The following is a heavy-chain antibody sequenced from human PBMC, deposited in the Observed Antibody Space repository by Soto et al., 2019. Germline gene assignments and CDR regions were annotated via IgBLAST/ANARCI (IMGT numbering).Heavy chain of an antibody. D-gene: IGHD2-15*01. CDR2: INANNGNT. Sequence: ASVKVSCKASGYTFTSYDINWVRQATGQELEWMGWINANNGNTGYAQKLQGRVTMTTDTSTSTAYMELRSLRSDDTAVYYCARDLGYCSGGSCHHDAFDIWGQGTMVTVSS. CDR1: GYTFTSYD. V-gene: IGHV1-18*01. CDR3: ARDLGYCSGGSCHHDAFDI. J-gene: IGHJ3*02.